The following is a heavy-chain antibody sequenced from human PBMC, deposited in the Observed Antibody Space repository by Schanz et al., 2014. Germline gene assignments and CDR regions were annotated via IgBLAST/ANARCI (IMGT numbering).Heavy chain of an antibody. D-gene: IGHD3-9*01. CDR1: GYSFTTYG. CDR3: ARETTIITGGAFDV. J-gene: IGHJ3*01. Sequence: QVQLVQSAPAVKKPGASVKVSCKASGYSFTTYGLNWVRQAPGQGPEWMGWISAFDGKTDYAQNFQGRLIMTTDTSTTTVYMELRGLRSDDTAVYYCARETTIITGGAFDVWGQGTMVTVSS. CDR2: ISAFDGKT. V-gene: IGHV1-18*01.